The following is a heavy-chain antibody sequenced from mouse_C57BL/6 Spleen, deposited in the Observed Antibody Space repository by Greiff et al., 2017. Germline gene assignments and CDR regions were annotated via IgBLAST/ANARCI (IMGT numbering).Heavy chain of an antibody. Sequence: EVHLVESGGGLVQPKGSLKLSCAASGFTFNTYAMHWVRQAPGKGLEWVARIRSKSSNYVTYYADSVKDRLTISRDDSHSMLYLQMNSLKTEDTSVYYCGRDGQGAVFDYWGQGTTLTVSS. D-gene: IGHD3-2*02. J-gene: IGHJ2*01. CDR1: GFTFNTYA. CDR2: IRSKSSNYVT. V-gene: IGHV10-3*01. CDR3: GRDGQGAVFDY.